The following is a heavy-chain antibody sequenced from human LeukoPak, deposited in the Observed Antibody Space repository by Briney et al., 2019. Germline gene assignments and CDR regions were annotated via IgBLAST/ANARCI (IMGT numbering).Heavy chain of an antibody. CDR3: ARDQGKHSHGQLGY. D-gene: IGHD5-18*01. Sequence: PGGSLRLSCAASGFTFSSYEMTWVRQAPGKGLDYISYISHSGNNVYYADSVKGRFTISRDNAKNSLFLQMDSLRAEDTAVYYCARDQGKHSHGQLGYWGQGILVTVSA. V-gene: IGHV3-48*03. J-gene: IGHJ4*02. CDR1: GFTFSSYE. CDR2: ISHSGNNV.